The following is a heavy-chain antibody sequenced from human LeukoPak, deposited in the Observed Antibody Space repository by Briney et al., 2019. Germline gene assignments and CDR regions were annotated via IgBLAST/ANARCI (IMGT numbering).Heavy chain of an antibody. Sequence: SGRSLRLSCAASGFIFSSYGMHWVRQAPGKGLEWVAVIWYDGSNKYYADSVKGRFTISRDNSKNTLYVQMNSLRVEDTAVYYCARDREMYYYYGMDVWGQGTTATVSS. D-gene: IGHD5-24*01. CDR3: ARDREMYYYYGMDV. CDR2: IWYDGSNK. V-gene: IGHV3-33*01. CDR1: GFIFSSYG. J-gene: IGHJ6*02.